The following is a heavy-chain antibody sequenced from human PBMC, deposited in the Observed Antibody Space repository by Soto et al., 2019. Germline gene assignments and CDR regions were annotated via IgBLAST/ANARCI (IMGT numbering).Heavy chain of an antibody. Sequence: QVQVVESGGGVVQPGRSLRLSCAASGFTFSTYGMHWVRQAPGKGLEWVALVWSDGSKKYYADSVKGRFTISRDNSKDTLHLQMNSLRAEDTAVYYCVRVFDTYYFDLWGQGPLVTVST. J-gene: IGHJ4*02. CDR2: VWSDGSKK. CDR1: GFTFSTYG. V-gene: IGHV3-33*01. CDR3: VRVFDTYYFDL. D-gene: IGHD3-9*01.